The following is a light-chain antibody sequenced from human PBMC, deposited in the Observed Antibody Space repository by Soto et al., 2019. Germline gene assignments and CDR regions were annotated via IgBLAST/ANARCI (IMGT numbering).Light chain of an antibody. J-gene: IGLJ1*01. Sequence: QSALTQPASVSGSPGQSITISCTGTSSDVGGYNYVSWYQQHPGKAPKLMIYDVSNRPSGVSNRFSGSKSGNTASLTISGLQAEDESDYYCSSYTSSSTFYVFGTWTQLTV. CDR2: DVS. CDR3: SSYTSSSTFYV. V-gene: IGLV2-14*01. CDR1: SSDVGGYNY.